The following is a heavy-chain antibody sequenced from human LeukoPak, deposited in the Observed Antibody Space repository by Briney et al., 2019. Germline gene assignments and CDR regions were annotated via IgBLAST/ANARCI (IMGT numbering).Heavy chain of an antibody. J-gene: IGHJ5*02. Sequence: SVKVSCKASGFTFSSSAMQWVRQARGQRLEWIGWIVLVSGHTNFAQKFQERVTITRDMSTSTAYMELSSLRSDDTAVYYCAADRRVYCSGGTCYLNWFDPWGQGTLVTVSS. CDR1: GFTFSSSA. D-gene: IGHD2-15*01. CDR3: AADRRVYCSGGTCYLNWFDP. CDR2: IVLVSGHT. V-gene: IGHV1-58*02.